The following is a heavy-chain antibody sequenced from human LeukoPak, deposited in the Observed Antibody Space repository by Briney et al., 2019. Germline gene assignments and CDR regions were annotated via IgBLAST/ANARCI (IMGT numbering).Heavy chain of an antibody. CDR1: GFTVSSNY. Sequence: GGSLRLSCAASGFTVSSNYMSWVRQASGKGLEWVSVIYSGGSTYYADSVKGRFTISRDNSKNTLYLQMNSLRAEDTAVYYCARDQGGYYYDYWGQGTLVTVSS. J-gene: IGHJ4*02. D-gene: IGHD3-22*01. CDR2: IYSGGST. V-gene: IGHV3-53*01. CDR3: ARDQGGYYYDY.